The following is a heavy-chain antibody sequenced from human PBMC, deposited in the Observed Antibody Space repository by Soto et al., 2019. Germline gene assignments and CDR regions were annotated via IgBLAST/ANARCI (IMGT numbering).Heavy chain of an antibody. CDR1: GFTFSNYA. D-gene: IGHD6-19*01. J-gene: IGHJ4*02. CDR2: ISGSGGTT. Sequence: GGSLRLSCAASGFTFSNYAMNWVRQAPGKGLEWVSAISGSGGTTYYADSVKGRFTISRDNSKNTLYLQMNSLRAEDTAVYYCAREISVAGYNEYFDYWGQGTLVTVSS. V-gene: IGHV3-23*01. CDR3: AREISVAGYNEYFDY.